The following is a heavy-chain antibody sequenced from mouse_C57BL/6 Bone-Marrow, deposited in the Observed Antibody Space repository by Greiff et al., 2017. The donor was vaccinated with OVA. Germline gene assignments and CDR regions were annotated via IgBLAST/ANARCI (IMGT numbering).Heavy chain of an antibody. D-gene: IGHD2-4*01. CDR2: IDPSDSET. CDR1: GYTFTSYW. V-gene: IGHV1-52*01. Sequence: QVQLQQPGAELVRPGSSVKLSCKASGYTFTSYWMHWVKQRPIQGLEWIGNIDPSDSETHYNQEFKDKATLTVDKSSSTAYMQLSSLTSEDSAVYYCARRDYDGWYFDVWGTGTTVTVSS. CDR3: ARRDYDGWYFDV. J-gene: IGHJ1*03.